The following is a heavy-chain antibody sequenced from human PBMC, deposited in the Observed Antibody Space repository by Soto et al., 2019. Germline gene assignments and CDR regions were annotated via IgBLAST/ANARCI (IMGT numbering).Heavy chain of an antibody. J-gene: IGHJ4*02. V-gene: IGHV3-23*01. CDR1: GFTFSSYA. Sequence: GGSLRLSCAASGFTFSSYAMSWVRQAPGKGLEWVSAISGSGGSTYYADSVKGRFTISRDNSKNTLYLQMNSLRAEDTAVYYCAKTPYYYDSSGYSDYWGQGTLVTVSS. CDR3: AKTPYYYDSSGYSDY. CDR2: ISGSGGST. D-gene: IGHD3-22*01.